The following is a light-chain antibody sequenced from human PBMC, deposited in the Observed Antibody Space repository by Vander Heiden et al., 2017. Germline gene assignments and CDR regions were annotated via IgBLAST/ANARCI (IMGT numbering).Light chain of an antibody. CDR1: RGISSG. V-gene: IGKV1D-13*01. CDR2: DAS. Sequence: AIQLTRSPSSLSASVGDRVTVTSRAGRGISSGLAWYQQKPGKAPDLLIYDASSLESGVPARFSGSGSGTDFTLTISSLQPEDFATYFCQQFDNYPWTFGQGTKVESK. J-gene: IGKJ1*01. CDR3: QQFDNYPWT.